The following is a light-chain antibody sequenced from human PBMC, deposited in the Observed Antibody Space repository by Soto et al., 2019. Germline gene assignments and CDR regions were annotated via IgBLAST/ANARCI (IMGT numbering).Light chain of an antibody. J-gene: IGLJ2*01. CDR1: SSDVGGYNY. Sequence: QSALTQPASVSGSPGQSITISCTGTSSDVGGYNYVSWYQQHPVKAPKLMIYDVSTRPSGVSNRFSGSKSGNTASLTISGLQAEDEADYYCSSYTSSSTLIFGGGTKLTV. CDR2: DVS. CDR3: SSYTSSSTLI. V-gene: IGLV2-14*01.